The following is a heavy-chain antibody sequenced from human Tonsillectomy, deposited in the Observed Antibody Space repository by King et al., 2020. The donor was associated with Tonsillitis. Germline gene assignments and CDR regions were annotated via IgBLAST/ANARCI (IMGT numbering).Heavy chain of an antibody. CDR2: IYWNDDK. J-gene: IGHJ5*02. CDR3: AHSLWFMVGGVISPKGPPYNWFDP. Sequence: TLKESGPTLVKPTQTLTLTCTFSGFSLSTSGVGVGWIRQPPGKALEWLALIYWNDDKRYSPSLKSRLTITKDTSKNQVVLTMTNMDPVDTATYYCAHSLWFMVGGVISPKGPPYNWFDPWGQGTLVTVSS. V-gene: IGHV2-5*01. D-gene: IGHD3-10*01. CDR1: GFSLSTSGVG.